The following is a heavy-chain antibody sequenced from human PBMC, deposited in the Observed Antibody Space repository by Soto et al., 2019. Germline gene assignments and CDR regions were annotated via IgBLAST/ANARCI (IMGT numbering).Heavy chain of an antibody. V-gene: IGHV1-69*13. Sequence: GASVKVSCKASGGTFSSYAISWVRQAPGQGLEWMGGIIPIFGTANYAQKFQGRVTITADESTSTAYMELSSLRSEDTAVYYCARGGDYGDYAFDYWGQGTLVTVSS. CDR3: ARGGDYGDYAFDY. CDR1: GGTFSSYA. CDR2: IIPIFGTA. J-gene: IGHJ4*02. D-gene: IGHD4-17*01.